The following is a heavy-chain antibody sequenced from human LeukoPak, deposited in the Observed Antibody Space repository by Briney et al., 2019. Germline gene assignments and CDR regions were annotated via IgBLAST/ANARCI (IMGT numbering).Heavy chain of an antibody. CDR3: ARGSPPRRNYDSCGYYSYYFDY. Sequence: GASVKVSCKASGYTFTSYGISWVGQAPGQGLEWMGWISAYNGNTHYAQKLQGRVTMTTDTSTSTVYMELRSLRSDDTAVYYCARGSPPRRNYDSCGYYSYYFDYWGQGTLVTVSS. J-gene: IGHJ4*02. CDR1: GYTFTSYG. V-gene: IGHV1-18*01. CDR2: ISAYNGNT. D-gene: IGHD3-22*01.